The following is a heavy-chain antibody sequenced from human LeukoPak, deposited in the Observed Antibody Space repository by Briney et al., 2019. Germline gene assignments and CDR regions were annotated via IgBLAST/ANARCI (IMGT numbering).Heavy chain of an antibody. V-gene: IGHV2-5*01. CDR3: AHRVAAAGLQH. Sequence: SGPTLVNPTQTLTLTCTFSGFSLRPSGVGVGWIPQPPGKALEWLALIYWNDDKRYSPSLKSRLTITKDTSKNQVVLTMTNMDPVDTATYYCAHRVAAAGLQHWGQGTLVTVSS. D-gene: IGHD6-13*01. CDR1: GFSLRPSGVG. CDR2: IYWNDDK. J-gene: IGHJ1*01.